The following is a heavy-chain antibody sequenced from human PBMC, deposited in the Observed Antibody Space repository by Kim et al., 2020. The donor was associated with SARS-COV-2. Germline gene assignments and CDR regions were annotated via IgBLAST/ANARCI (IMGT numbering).Heavy chain of an antibody. J-gene: IGHJ3*01. CDR2: ISGSGAST. CDR1: GFSFRNYA. V-gene: IGHV3-23*01. D-gene: IGHD2-2*01. CDR3: ARGPYCSNTTCYSVGAFDF. Sequence: GGSLRLSCAASGFSFRNYAMTWVRQTPGKGLDWVSAISGSGASTYYADSVKGRFTISRDNFNSILYLQMDSLRAEDTAVYSCARGPYCSNTTCYSVGAFDFWGQGKVVTVSS.